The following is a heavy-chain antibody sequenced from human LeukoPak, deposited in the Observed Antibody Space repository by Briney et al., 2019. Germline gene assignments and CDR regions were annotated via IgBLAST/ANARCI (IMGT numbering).Heavy chain of an antibody. J-gene: IGHJ6*03. CDR2: ISTSSSYI. D-gene: IGHD6-13*01. CDR1: GFTFSSYS. Sequence: PGGSLRLSCAASGFTFSSYSMNWVRQAPGKGLEWVSFISTSSSYIHNADSVKGRFTISRDNAESSLYLQMNSLRAEDTAVYYCARAAIAAARIYYYMDVWGKGTTVTVSS. V-gene: IGHV3-21*01. CDR3: ARAAIAAARIYYYMDV.